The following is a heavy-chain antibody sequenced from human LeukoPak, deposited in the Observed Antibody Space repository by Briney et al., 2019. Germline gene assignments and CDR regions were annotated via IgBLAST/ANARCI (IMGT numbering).Heavy chain of an antibody. J-gene: IGHJ4*02. CDR2: IYHRGST. V-gene: IGHV4-38-2*02. D-gene: IGHD2-2*02. Sequence: SETLSLTCTVSGYSISSGYYWGWIRQPPGKGLECIGSIYHRGSTYYNPSLISRVTISLDTSKNQFSLKLSSVTAADTAVYYCARHVRYCSSTSCYTLDYWGQGTLVTVSS. CDR3: ARHVRYCSSTSCYTLDY. CDR1: GYSISSGYY.